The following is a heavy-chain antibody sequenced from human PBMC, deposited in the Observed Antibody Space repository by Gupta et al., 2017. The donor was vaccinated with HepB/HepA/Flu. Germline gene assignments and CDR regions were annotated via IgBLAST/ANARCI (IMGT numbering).Heavy chain of an antibody. J-gene: IGHJ4*02. D-gene: IGHD2-8*01. CDR1: GFTFNNFA. V-gene: IGHV3-23*01. CDR2: ISVSGTST. Sequence: EVQLLESGGGFIQPGGSLRLSCAASGFTFNNFAMTWLRQAPGKGLEWVSTISVSGTSTYYADSVKGRFTISRDNSKNTLYLQMNSLRAEDTALYYCAKTFNGGDENWGQGTLVTVSS. CDR3: AKTFNGGDEN.